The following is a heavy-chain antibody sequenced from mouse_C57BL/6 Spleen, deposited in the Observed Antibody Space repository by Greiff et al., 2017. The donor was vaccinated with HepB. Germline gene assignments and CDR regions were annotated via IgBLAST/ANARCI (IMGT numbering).Heavy chain of an antibody. Sequence: EVKLMESGGGLVQPGGSLSLSCAASGFTFTDYYMSWVRQPPGKALEWLGFIRNKANGYTTEYSASVKGRFTISRDNSQSILYLQMNALRAEDSATYYCARIYYYGSRRYFDVWGTGTTVTVSS. CDR3: ARIYYYGSRRYFDV. J-gene: IGHJ1*03. D-gene: IGHD1-1*01. CDR1: GFTFTDYY. CDR2: IRNKANGYTT. V-gene: IGHV7-3*01.